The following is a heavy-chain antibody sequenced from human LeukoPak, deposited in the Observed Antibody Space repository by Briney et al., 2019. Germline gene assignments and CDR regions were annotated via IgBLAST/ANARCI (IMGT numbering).Heavy chain of an antibody. CDR3: ARGPYCSGGSCSFDY. D-gene: IGHD2-15*01. CDR1: GFTFSDHY. Sequence: LRLSCEVSGFTFSDHYMSWIRQPAGKGLEWIGRIYTSGRTNYNPTLKSRVTMSVDTSKNQFSLKLSSVTAADTAVYYCARGPYCSGGSCSFDYWGQGTLVTVSS. CDR2: IYTSGRT. V-gene: IGHV4-4*07. J-gene: IGHJ4*02.